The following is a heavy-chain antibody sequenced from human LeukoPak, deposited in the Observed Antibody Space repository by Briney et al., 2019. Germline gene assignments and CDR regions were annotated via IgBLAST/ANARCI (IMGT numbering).Heavy chain of an antibody. CDR2: VYYSGDT. D-gene: IGHD3-3*01. Sequence: SETLSLTCSVSGGSISSSSHYWGWIRQPPGKGLEWIGSVYYSGDTYYNPSHKSRVTISVDTSKNQFSLKVTPVTAADTAVYYCARSTTIPYHAFDIWGQGTMVTVSS. CDR3: ARSTTIPYHAFDI. V-gene: IGHV4-39*01. CDR1: GGSISSSSHY. J-gene: IGHJ3*02.